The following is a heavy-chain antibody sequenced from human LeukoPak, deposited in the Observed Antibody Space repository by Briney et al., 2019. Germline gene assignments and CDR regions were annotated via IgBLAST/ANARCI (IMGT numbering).Heavy chain of an antibody. D-gene: IGHD5-18*01. V-gene: IGHV4-34*01. Sequence: SETLSLTCAVYGGSFSGYYWSWIRQPPGKGLEWIGEINHSGSTNYNPSLKSRVTISVDTSKNQFSLKLSSVTAADTAVYYCARESRGYSYGYVGRGQGTLVTVSS. J-gene: IGHJ4*02. CDR1: GGSFSGYY. CDR2: INHSGST. CDR3: ARESRGYSYGYVG.